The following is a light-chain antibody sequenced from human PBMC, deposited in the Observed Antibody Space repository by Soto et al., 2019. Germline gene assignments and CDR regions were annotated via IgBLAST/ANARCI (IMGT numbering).Light chain of an antibody. Sequence: QAVVTQEPSFSVSPGGTVTLTCGLSSGSVSTSYYPSWYQQTPGQAPRTLIYSTNTRSSGVPDRFSGSILGNKAALTITGAQADDESDYYCVLYMGSGRVFGTGTKLTVL. CDR3: VLYMGSGRV. CDR2: STN. V-gene: IGLV8-61*01. CDR1: SGSVSTSYY. J-gene: IGLJ1*01.